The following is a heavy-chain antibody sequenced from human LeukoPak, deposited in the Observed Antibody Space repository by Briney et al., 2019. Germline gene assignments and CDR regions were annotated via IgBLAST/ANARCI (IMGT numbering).Heavy chain of an antibody. D-gene: IGHD2-2*01. CDR1: GYTFTGYY. CDR2: INPNSGGT. CDR3: ARDFSIRESCSSTSCYSDRNYEGFFDY. J-gene: IGHJ4*02. V-gene: IGHV1-2*02. Sequence: ASVKVSCKASGYTFTGYYMHWVRQAPGQGLEWMGWINPNSGGTNYAQKFQGRVTMTRDTSISTAYMELSRLRSDDTAVYYCARDFSIRESCSSTSCYSDRNYEGFFDYWGQGTLVTVSS.